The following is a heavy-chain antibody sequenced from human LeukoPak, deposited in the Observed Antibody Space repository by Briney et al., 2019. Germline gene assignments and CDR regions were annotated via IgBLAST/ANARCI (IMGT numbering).Heavy chain of an antibody. Sequence: GGSLRLSCAATGFTFSSYGMHWVRQAPGKGLEWVAVIWYDGSNKYYADSVKGRFTISRDNSKNTLYLQMNSLRAEDTAVYYCARVSSGWWYYYYGMDLWGQGTTVTVSS. CDR3: ARVSSGWWYYYYGMDL. CDR1: GFTFSSYG. J-gene: IGHJ6*02. V-gene: IGHV3-33*01. D-gene: IGHD6-19*01. CDR2: IWYDGSNK.